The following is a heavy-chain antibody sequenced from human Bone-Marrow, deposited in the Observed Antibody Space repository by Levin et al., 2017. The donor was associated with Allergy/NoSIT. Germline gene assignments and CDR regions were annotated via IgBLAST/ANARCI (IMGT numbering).Heavy chain of an antibody. V-gene: IGHV3-74*01. D-gene: IGHD3-10*01. CDR3: ARDPFAYNFGSGSYLDY. CDR2: INRGGTST. CDR1: GFAFSNYW. Sequence: GESLKISCAASGFAFSNYWMHWVRQAPGKGLVWVSRINRGGTSTTYADSVKGRFTISRDNAKNTLYLQMNSLRAEETAVYYCARDPFAYNFGSGSYLDYWGQGTLVSVSS. J-gene: IGHJ4*02.